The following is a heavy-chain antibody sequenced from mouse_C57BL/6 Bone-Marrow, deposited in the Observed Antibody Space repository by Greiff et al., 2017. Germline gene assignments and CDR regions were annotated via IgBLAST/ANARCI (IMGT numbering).Heavy chain of an antibody. D-gene: IGHD2-2*01. V-gene: IGHV5-6*01. CDR1: GFTFSSYG. CDR2: LSSGGSYT. J-gene: IGHJ3*01. CDR3: ARLGGYDGAWFAY. Sequence: EVKLVESGGDLVKPGGSLKLSCAASGFTFSSYGMSWVRQTPDKRLEWVATLSSGGSYTYYPDSVKGRFTISRDNAKNTLYLQMSSLKSEDTAMYYCARLGGYDGAWFAYWGQGTLVTVSA.